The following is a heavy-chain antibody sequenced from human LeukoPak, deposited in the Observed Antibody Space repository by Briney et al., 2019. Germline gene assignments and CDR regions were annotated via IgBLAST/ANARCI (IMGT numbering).Heavy chain of an antibody. Sequence: GGSLRLSCAASGFTFSSYAMHWVRQAPGKGLEWVAVISYDGSNKYYADSVKGRFTISRDNSKNTLYLQMNILRTEDTAVYYCAKEGTPQVSTWYDLWGQGTQVIVSS. J-gene: IGHJ5*02. CDR2: ISYDGSNK. CDR1: GFTFSSYA. D-gene: IGHD3-10*01. CDR3: AKEGTPQVSTWYDL. V-gene: IGHV3-30-3*01.